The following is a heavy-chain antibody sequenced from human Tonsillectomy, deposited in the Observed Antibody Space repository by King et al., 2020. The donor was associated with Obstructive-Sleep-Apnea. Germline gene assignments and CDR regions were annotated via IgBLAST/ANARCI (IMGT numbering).Heavy chain of an antibody. D-gene: IGHD1-26*01. CDR3: AKDMGAGATGVFDI. J-gene: IGHJ3*02. CDR2: ISGNSGSI. V-gene: IGHV3-9*01. CDR1: GFSFDDYD. Sequence: VQLVESGGGLVQPGRSLGLSCAASGFSFDDYDMHWVRQSPGKGLWWVAGISGNSGSIGYAESWKGRFTSSTDNAKHSLYLQMNSLRAEDTAWYYCAKDMGAGATGVFDIWGQGTLVTVSS.